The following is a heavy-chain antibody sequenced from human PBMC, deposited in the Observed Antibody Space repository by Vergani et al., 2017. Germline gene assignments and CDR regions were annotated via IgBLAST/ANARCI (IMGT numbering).Heavy chain of an antibody. CDR1: GYSISSGYY. Sequence: QVQLQESGPGLVKPSETLSLTCTVSGYSISSGYYWGWIRQPPGKGLEWIGSIYHSGSTYYNPSLKSRVTRSVDTSKNQFSLKLSSVTAADTAVYYCARELIAVAGLDYWGQGTLVTVSS. CDR2: IYHSGST. D-gene: IGHD6-19*01. J-gene: IGHJ4*02. CDR3: ARELIAVAGLDY. V-gene: IGHV4-38-2*02.